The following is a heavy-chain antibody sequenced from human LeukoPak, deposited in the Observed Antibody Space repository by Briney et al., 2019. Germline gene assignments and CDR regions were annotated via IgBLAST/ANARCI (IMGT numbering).Heavy chain of an antibody. CDR2: IYTSGST. CDR1: GGSVSSGSYY. V-gene: IGHV4-61*02. J-gene: IGHJ4*02. CDR3: ARDTPGPKYYFDY. Sequence: PSQTLSLTCTVSGGSVSSGSYYWSWIRQPAGKGLEWIGRIYTSGSTDYNPSLKSRVTMSVDTSKNQFSLKLSSVTAADTAVYYCARDTPGPKYYFDYWGQGTLVTVSS. D-gene: IGHD2-15*01.